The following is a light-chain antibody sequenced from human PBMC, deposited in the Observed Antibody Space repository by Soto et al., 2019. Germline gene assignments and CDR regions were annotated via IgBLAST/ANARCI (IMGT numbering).Light chain of an antibody. J-gene: IGKJ1*01. Sequence: EIVLTQSPGTLSFSRGERATLSCRASQSVSSSYLAWYQQKPGQAPRLLIYGASSRATGIPDRFSGSGSGTDFTLTISRLEPEDFAVYYCQQYGSSPPTFGQGTKVDIK. V-gene: IGKV3-20*01. CDR2: GAS. CDR3: QQYGSSPPT. CDR1: QSVSSSY.